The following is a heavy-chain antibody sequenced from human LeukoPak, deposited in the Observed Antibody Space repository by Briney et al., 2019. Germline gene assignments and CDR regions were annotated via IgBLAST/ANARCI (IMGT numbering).Heavy chain of an antibody. CDR3: ARGNDYGDYGAFDI. Sequence: PSETLSLTCAVYGGSFSVYYWSWIRQPPGKGLEWIGEINHSGSTNYNPSLKSRVTISVGTSKNQFSLKLSSVTAADTAVYYCARGNDYGDYGAFDIWGQGTMVTVSS. CDR1: GGSFSVYY. V-gene: IGHV4-34*01. D-gene: IGHD4-17*01. CDR2: INHSGST. J-gene: IGHJ3*02.